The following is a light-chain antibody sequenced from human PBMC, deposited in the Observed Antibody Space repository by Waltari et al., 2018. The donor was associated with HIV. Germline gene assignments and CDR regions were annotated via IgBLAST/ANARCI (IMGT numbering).Light chain of an antibody. V-gene: IGLV1-47*01. J-gene: IGLJ3*02. CDR3: AAWDDSLSGPGV. CDR1: SSNIGSNY. CDR2: RNN. Sequence: QSVLTQPPSASWTPGQRVTISCSGSSSNIGSNYVYWYQQLPGTAPKLLIYRNNQRPAGVPDRFSGSKSGTSASLAISGLRSEDEADYYCAAWDDSLSGPGVFGGGTKLTVL.